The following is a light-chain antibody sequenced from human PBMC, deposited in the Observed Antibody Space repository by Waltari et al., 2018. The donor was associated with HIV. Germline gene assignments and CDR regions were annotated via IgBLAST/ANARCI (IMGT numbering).Light chain of an antibody. CDR2: EVT. V-gene: IGLV2-23*02. J-gene: IGLJ1*01. CDR3: CSYAGSSAFV. Sequence: QSALTQPASVSGSPGQSITISCTGTSSDVGSYNLVSWYQHHPGKAPKLMLFEVTKRPSGVSNRFSGSKSGNTASLTISGLQADDEADYYCCSYAGSSAFVFGTGTKVTVL. CDR1: SSDVGSYNL.